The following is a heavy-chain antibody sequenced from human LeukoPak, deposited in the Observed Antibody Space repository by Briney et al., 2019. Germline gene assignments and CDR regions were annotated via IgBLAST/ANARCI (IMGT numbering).Heavy chain of an antibody. J-gene: IGHJ4*02. CDR2: ISSSSSYI. D-gene: IGHD3-10*01. CDR1: GFTSSSYS. CDR3: ARDMVRGVMPH. V-gene: IGHV3-21*01. Sequence: GGSLRLSCAASGFTSSSYSMNWVRQAPGKGLEWVSSISSSSSYIYYADSVKGRFTISRDNAKNSLYLQMNSLRAEDTAVYYCARDMVRGVMPHWGQGTLVTVSS.